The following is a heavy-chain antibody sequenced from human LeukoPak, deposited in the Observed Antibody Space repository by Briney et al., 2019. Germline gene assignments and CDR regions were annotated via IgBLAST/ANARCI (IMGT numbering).Heavy chain of an antibody. CDR3: ARAGGEDIVLMVYANFDY. CDR2: ISYDGSNK. J-gene: IGHJ4*02. V-gene: IGHV3-30-3*01. CDR1: GFTFSSYA. Sequence: PGRSLRLSCAASGFTFSSYAMHWVRQAPGKGLEWVAVISYDGSNKYYADSVKGRFTISRDNSKNTLYLQMNSLRAEDTAVYYCARAGGEDIVLMVYANFDYWGQGTLVTVSS. D-gene: IGHD2-8*01.